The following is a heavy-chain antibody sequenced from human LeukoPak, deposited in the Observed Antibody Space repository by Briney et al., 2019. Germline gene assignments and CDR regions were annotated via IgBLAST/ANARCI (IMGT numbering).Heavy chain of an antibody. CDR3: AKGGCTSGYCGFDY. J-gene: IGHJ4*02. Sequence: PGGSLRVSCAASGFTLNSYAMSWGRQAPGNGLEWVSHISGSGGDTYYADSVKGRFTISRDNSKNTLYLQMNSLRAEDTAVYYCAKGGCTSGYCGFDYWGQGTLVTVSS. CDR1: GFTLNSYA. CDR2: ISGSGGDT. D-gene: IGHD3-22*01. V-gene: IGHV3-23*01.